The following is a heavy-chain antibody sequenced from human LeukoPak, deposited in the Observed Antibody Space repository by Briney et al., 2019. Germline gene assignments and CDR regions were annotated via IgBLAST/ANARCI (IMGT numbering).Heavy chain of an antibody. CDR1: GGSISSYY. J-gene: IGHJ3*02. CDR3: AREHLRWHLQRDDAFDI. Sequence: SETLSLTCTVSGGSISSYYWTWIRQPPGKGLEWVGYIYYSGSTNYNPSLKSRVTISVDTSKNQFSLKLSSVTAADTAVYYCAREHLRWHLQRDDAFDIWGQGTMVTVSS. D-gene: IGHD6-13*01. CDR2: IYYSGST. V-gene: IGHV4-59*12.